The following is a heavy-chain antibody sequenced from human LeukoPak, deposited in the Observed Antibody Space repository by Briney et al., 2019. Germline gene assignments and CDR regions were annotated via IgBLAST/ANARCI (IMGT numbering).Heavy chain of an antibody. V-gene: IGHV3-7*01. J-gene: IGHJ4*02. CDR3: ARDRSDYFDY. CDR2: IKQDGSEK. Sequence: PGGSLRLYCAASGFPFSDYWMDWVRQAPGKGMEWVANIKQDGSEKYYADSVKGRFTISRDNAKNSLYLQMNSLRAEDTAVYYCARDRSDYFDYWGQGTLVTVSS. CDR1: GFPFSDYW. D-gene: IGHD3-3*01.